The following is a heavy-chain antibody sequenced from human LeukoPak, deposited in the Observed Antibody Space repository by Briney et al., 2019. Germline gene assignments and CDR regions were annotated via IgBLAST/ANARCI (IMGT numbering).Heavy chain of an antibody. Sequence: GGSLRLSCAASGFTFNSYSMNWVRQAPGKGLEWVSYIDSSSRAIYYAGSVKGRFSVSRDNAKNSLYLQMNSLRAEDTAVYYCARDPYSGSYGNYYYYFMDVWGKGTTVTISS. CDR2: IDSSSRAI. J-gene: IGHJ6*03. CDR3: ARDPYSGSYGNYYYYFMDV. D-gene: IGHD1-26*01. CDR1: GFTFNSYS. V-gene: IGHV3-48*01.